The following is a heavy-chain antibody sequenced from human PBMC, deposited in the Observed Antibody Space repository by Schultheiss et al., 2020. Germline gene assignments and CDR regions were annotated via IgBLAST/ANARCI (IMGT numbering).Heavy chain of an antibody. J-gene: IGHJ6*02. Sequence: SETLSLTCAVYGGSFSGYYWSWIRQPPGKGLEWIGEINHSGSTNYNPSLKSRVTISVDTSKNQFSLKLSSVTAADTAVYYCARGPSYANLYYGVDVWGQGTTVTVSS. D-gene: IGHD1-1*01. CDR2: INHSGST. CDR3: ARGPSYANLYYGVDV. V-gene: IGHV4-34*01. CDR1: GGSFSGYY.